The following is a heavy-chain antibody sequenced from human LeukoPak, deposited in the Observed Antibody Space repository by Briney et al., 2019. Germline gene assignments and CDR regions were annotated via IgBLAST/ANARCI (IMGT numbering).Heavy chain of an antibody. CDR2: ISAYNGNT. CDR1: GYTFTSYG. Sequence: ASVKVSCKAPGYTFTSYGISWVRQAPGQGLEWMGWISAYNGNTNYAQKLQGRVTMTTDTSTSTAYMELRSLRSDDTAVYYCARDQHEIVVVPAAVDFDYWGQGTLVTVSS. V-gene: IGHV1-18*01. CDR3: ARDQHEIVVVPAAVDFDY. D-gene: IGHD2-2*01. J-gene: IGHJ4*02.